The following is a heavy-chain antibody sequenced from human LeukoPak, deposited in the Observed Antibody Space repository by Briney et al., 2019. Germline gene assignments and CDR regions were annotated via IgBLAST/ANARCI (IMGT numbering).Heavy chain of an antibody. CDR3: ARVWLPPNTAMEL. CDR2: ISSSSSTI. CDR1: RFTFSSYS. J-gene: IGHJ4*02. V-gene: IGHV3-48*04. D-gene: IGHD5-18*01. Sequence: GGSLRLSCAASRFTFSSYSMNWVRQAPGKGLEWVSYISSSSSTIYYADSVKGRFTISRDNAKNSLYLQMNSLRAEDTAVYCCARVWLPPNTAMELWGQGTLVTVSS.